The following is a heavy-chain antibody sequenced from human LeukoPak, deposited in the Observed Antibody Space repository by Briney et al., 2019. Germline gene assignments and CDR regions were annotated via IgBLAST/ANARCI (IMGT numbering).Heavy chain of an antibody. CDR1: GYTFISYD. V-gene: IGHV1-8*01. D-gene: IGHD3-3*01. Sequence: ASVKVSCKASGYTFISYDINWVRQATGQGLEWMGWMNPNSGNTGYAQKFQGRVTMTRNTSISTAYMELSSLRSEDTAVYYCAREHDFWSGYSDWGQGTLVTVSS. CDR2: MNPNSGNT. CDR3: AREHDFWSGYSD. J-gene: IGHJ4*02.